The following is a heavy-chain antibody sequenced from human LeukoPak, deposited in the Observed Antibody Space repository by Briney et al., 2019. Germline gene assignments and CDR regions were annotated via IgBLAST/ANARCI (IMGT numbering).Heavy chain of an antibody. D-gene: IGHD3-10*01. CDR3: AKDRPNYYGSDGNYYKRDGDY. V-gene: IGHV3-23*01. CDR1: GFSFRSHA. Sequence: GGSLRLSCAASGFSFRSHAMSWVRQAPGKGLEWASSITSSGESTYYADSGKGRFTISRDNSKNTLYLQMDSLRADDTAVYYCAKDRPNYYGSDGNYYKRDGDYWGQGTLVTVSS. CDR2: ITSSGEST. J-gene: IGHJ4*02.